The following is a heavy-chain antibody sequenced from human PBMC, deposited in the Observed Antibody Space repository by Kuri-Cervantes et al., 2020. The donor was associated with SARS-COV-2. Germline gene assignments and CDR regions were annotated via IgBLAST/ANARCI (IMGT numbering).Heavy chain of an antibody. CDR2: ISSSSSGYI. J-gene: IGHJ4*02. D-gene: IGHD3-16*01. CDR1: GFTFNSYS. V-gene: IGHV3-21*01. Sequence: GESLKISCAASGFTFNSYSMNWVRQAPGKGLEWVSSISSSSSGYIYYADSVKGRFTVSRDNAKDSLYLQMNSLRTEDTAVYYSARDWGPTDYWGQGTLVTVSS. CDR3: ARDWGPTDY.